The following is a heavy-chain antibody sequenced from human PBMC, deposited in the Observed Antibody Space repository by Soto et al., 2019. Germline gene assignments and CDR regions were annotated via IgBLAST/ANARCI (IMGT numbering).Heavy chain of an antibody. CDR1: GFTFSNYA. CDR3: AKEGPIHAFWSGYGLDV. J-gene: IGHJ6*02. D-gene: IGHD3-3*01. V-gene: IGHV3-23*01. CDR2: INYSVKTT. Sequence: XGCLRLSCAASGFTFSNYAMSWVRPAPGKGLEWVSAINYSVKTTYNADSVKGRFTISRDNSKNTLYLQMNSLRAEDTAAYYCAKEGPIHAFWSGYGLDVWGQGTTVTVSS.